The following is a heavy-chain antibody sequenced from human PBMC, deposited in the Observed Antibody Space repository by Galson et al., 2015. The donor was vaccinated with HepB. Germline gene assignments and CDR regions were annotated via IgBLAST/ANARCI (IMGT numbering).Heavy chain of an antibody. CDR3: ARDFSVGGSGGLGFDI. CDR1: GFIFSVHY. CDR2: TRNKVNSYTT. Sequence: SLRLSCAASGFIFSVHYMDWVRQAPGKGLEWVGRTRNKVNSYTTEYAASVKGRFTISRDDSKNSLYLQMKSLRTEDTAMYYCARDFSVGGSGGLGFDIWGQGTMVTVSS. J-gene: IGHJ3*02. V-gene: IGHV3-72*01. D-gene: IGHD3-10*01.